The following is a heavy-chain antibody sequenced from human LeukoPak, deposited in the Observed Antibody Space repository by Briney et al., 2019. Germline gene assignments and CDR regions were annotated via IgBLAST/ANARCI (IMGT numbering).Heavy chain of an antibody. D-gene: IGHD3-10*01. J-gene: IGHJ4*02. CDR2: ISGSGGST. CDR3: AKRGVVIRVILVGFHKEAYYFDS. V-gene: IGHV3-23*01. Sequence: GGSLRLSCAVSGITLSNYGMSWVRQSPGKGLGWVAGISGSGGSTNYADSVKGRFTISRDNPKNPLYLQMNSLRDEDTAVYFCAKRGVVIRVILVGFHKEAYYFDSWGQGALVTVSS. CDR1: GITLSNYG.